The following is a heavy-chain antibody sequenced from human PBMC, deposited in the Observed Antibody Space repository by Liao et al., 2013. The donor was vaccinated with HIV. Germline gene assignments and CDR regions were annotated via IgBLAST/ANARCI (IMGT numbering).Heavy chain of an antibody. J-gene: IGHJ4*02. CDR1: GGSISSGSYY. CDR3: AFRGDGSPFDY. V-gene: IGHV4-39*02. Sequence: QVQLRESGPGLVKPSETLSLNCTVSGGSISSGSYYWSWIRQPPGKGLEWIGEISHRGSTNYNPSLKSRVTISGDTSYNHFSLRLTSVTAADTAIYYCAFRGDGSPFDYWGQGTLVTVSS. D-gene: IGHD5-24*01. CDR2: ISHRGST.